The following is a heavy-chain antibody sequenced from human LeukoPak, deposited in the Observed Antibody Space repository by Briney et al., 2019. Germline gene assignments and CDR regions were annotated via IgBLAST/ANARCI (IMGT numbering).Heavy chain of an antibody. Sequence: PSETLSLTCTVSGGSISGYSWTWIRQPPGQGLEWIGYFHNSRTTSYNPSLTGRVTISLDTSKNQFSLKLSSVTAADTAVYYCARGRTTYYSDSVAYYRDAFDIWGQGTMVTVSS. CDR1: GGSISGYS. CDR3: ARGRTTYYSDSVAYYRDAFDI. CDR2: FHNSRTT. V-gene: IGHV4-59*01. D-gene: IGHD3-22*01. J-gene: IGHJ3*02.